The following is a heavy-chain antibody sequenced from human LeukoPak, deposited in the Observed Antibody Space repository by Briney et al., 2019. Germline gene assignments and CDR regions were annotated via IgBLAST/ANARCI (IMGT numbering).Heavy chain of an antibody. CDR2: IYYSGST. Sequence: PSETLSLTCTVSGGSISSGGYYWSWIRQHPGKGLEWIGYIYYSGSTYYSPSLKSRVTISVGTSKNQFSLKLSSVTAADTAVYYCARGGCSSTSCPYYFDYWGQGTLVTVSS. CDR1: GGSISSGGYY. J-gene: IGHJ4*02. V-gene: IGHV4-31*03. D-gene: IGHD2-2*01. CDR3: ARGGCSSTSCPYYFDY.